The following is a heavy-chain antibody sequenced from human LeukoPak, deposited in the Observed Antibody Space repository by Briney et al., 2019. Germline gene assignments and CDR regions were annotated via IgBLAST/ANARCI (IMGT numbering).Heavy chain of an antibody. CDR3: ATGGLRFLEWSTYIGDY. CDR2: FDPEDGET. V-gene: IGHV1-24*01. CDR1: GYTLTELS. J-gene: IGHJ4*02. D-gene: IGHD3-3*01. Sequence: ASVKVSCKGCGYTLTELSMHWLRQAPGKGLEWMGGFDPEDGETIYAPKFQGRVTMTEDTSTDTAYMELNSLRSEDTAVYYCATGGLRFLEWSTYIGDYWGQGTLVTVSS.